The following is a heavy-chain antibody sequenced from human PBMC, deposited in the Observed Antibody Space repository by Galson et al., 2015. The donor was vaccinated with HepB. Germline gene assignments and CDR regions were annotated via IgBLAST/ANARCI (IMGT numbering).Heavy chain of an antibody. J-gene: IGHJ4*02. D-gene: IGHD2-2*02. V-gene: IGHV5-51*01. CDR2: IYPDDSNT. CDR1: GYSFTTYW. Sequence: QSGAEVKKPGESLKISCQGSGYSFTTYWIAWVRQMPGQGLECMGIIYPDDSNTRYNPSFQGQVTISADKSITTAYLRWSSLKASDTAMYYCVRAQYCTSTSCYIKSARQGAFDYWGRGTLVTVSS. CDR3: VRAQYCTSTSCYIKSARQGAFDY.